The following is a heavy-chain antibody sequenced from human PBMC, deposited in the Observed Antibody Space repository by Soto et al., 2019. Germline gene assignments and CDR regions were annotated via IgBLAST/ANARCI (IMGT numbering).Heavy chain of an antibody. D-gene: IGHD3-10*01. CDR2: ISSSSSYI. Sequence: GGSLSPSCATSGFTFSSYSMNWVRQAPGKGLEWVSSISSSSSYIYYADSVKGRFTISRDNAKNSLYLQMNSLRAEDTAVYYCARAHSGSYSQFDPWGQGTLVTVS. CDR3: ARAHSGSYSQFDP. CDR1: GFTFSSYS. J-gene: IGHJ5*02. V-gene: IGHV3-21*01.